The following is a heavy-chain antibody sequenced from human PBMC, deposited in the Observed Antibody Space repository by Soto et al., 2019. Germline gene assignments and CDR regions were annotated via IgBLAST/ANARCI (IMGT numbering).Heavy chain of an antibody. Sequence: EVHLVESGGRVVRPGESLRLSCAASGFNFEEYGMTWVRQAPGKGLEWVAGSNWDGDDTGYADSVQGRFTISRDKAKKFLYLQMNSLSVVDAALYYCARGDIAVGVSSDYWGQGTRVTVSS. CDR2: SNWDGDDT. CDR3: ARGDIAVGVSSDY. CDR1: GFNFEEYG. J-gene: IGHJ4*02. D-gene: IGHD6-19*01. V-gene: IGHV3-20*04.